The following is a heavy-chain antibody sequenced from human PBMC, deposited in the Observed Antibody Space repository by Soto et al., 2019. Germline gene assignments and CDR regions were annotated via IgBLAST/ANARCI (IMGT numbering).Heavy chain of an antibody. Sequence: SVQADCTDSGLAPPSSAVQCLRPPSGQRLEWIGWIVVGSGNTNYAQKFQERVTITRDMSTSTAYIELNSLRSEDTAVYYCAADGDRSSGHYYYYYGMDVWGQGNTVTVSS. CDR1: GLAPPSSA. CDR3: AADGDRSSGHYYYYYGMDV. J-gene: IGHJ6*01. V-gene: IGHV1-58*01. D-gene: IGHD6-6*01. CDR2: IVVGSGNT.